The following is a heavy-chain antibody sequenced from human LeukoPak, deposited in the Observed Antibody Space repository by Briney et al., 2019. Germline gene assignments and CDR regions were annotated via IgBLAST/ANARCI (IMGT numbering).Heavy chain of an antibody. D-gene: IGHD3-22*01. CDR1: GGTFSSYA. V-gene: IGHV1-69*05. J-gene: IGHJ4*02. CDR3: ARDVRPLYYYDSSGYYYLDY. Sequence: SVKVSCKASGGTFSSYAISWVRQAPGQGLEWMGGIIPIFGTANYAQKFQGRVTMTRDMSTSTVYMELRSLRSDDTAVYYCARDVRPLYYYDSSGYYYLDYWGQGTLVTVSS. CDR2: IIPIFGTA.